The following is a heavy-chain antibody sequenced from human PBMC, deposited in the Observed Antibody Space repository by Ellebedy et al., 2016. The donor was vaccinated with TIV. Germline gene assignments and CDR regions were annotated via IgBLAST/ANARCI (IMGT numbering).Heavy chain of an antibody. CDR2: ISSNGGST. Sequence: GESLKISCSASGFTFSSYAMHWVRQAPGKGLEYVSAISSNGGSTYYADSVKGRFTISRDNSKNTLYLQISSLRAEDTAVYYCVKDNQYYDILTGYFHFDYWGQGTLVTVSS. CDR1: GFTFSSYA. V-gene: IGHV3-64D*06. CDR3: VKDNQYYDILTGYFHFDY. D-gene: IGHD3-9*01. J-gene: IGHJ4*02.